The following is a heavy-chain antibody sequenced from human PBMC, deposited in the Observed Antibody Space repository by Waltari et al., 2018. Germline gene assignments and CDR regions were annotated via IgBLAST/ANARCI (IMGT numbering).Heavy chain of an antibody. D-gene: IGHD2-15*01. V-gene: IGHV4-4*02. J-gene: IGHJ4*02. Sequence: LYNWVRQSPGKGLGWIGQVNRSGKTNYNPSLASRVTVSIDTSKKQFSLTIPSPTAADTAMYYCARDRGKGLYLDSWGQGTQVTVSP. CDR1: L. CDR3: ARDRGKGLYLDS. CDR2: VNRSGKT.